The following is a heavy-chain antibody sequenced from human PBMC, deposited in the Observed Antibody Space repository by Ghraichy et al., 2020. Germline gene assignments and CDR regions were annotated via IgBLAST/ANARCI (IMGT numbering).Heavy chain of an antibody. CDR3: ARVFYDFWSGYNYYYYYYMDV. CDR2: ISAYNGDT. Sequence: ASVKVSCKASGYTFTSYGISWVRQAPGQGLEWMGWISAYNGDTNYAQKLQGRVTMTTDTSTSTAYMELRSLRSDDTAVYYCARVFYDFWSGYNYYYYYYMDVWGKGTTVTVSS. V-gene: IGHV1-18*01. J-gene: IGHJ6*03. CDR1: GYTFTSYG. D-gene: IGHD3-3*01.